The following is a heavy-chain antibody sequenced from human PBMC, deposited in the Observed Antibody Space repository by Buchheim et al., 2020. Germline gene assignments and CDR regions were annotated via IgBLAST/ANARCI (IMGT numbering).Heavy chain of an antibody. CDR1: GFTFSSYG. Sequence: QVQLVESGGGVVQPGRSLRLSCAASGFTFSSYGMHWVRQAPGKGLEWVAVISYDGSNKYYADSVKGRFTISRDNSKNTLYLQMNSLRAEDTAVYYCAKDTHCGGDCPAGCGYYSYGMDVWGQGTT. J-gene: IGHJ6*02. CDR3: AKDTHCGGDCPAGCGYYSYGMDV. D-gene: IGHD2-21*02. CDR2: ISYDGSNK. V-gene: IGHV3-30*18.